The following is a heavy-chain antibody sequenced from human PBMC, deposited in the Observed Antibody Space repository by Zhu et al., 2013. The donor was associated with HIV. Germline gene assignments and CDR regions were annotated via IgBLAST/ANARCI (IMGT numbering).Heavy chain of an antibody. CDR1: GGTFSSYA. CDR3: AWRGGYCTNGVCYEGGVYYYYGMDV. D-gene: IGHD2-8*01. J-gene: IGHJ6*02. CDR2: IIPIFGTA. V-gene: IGHV1-69*01. Sequence: QVQLVQSGAEVKKPGSSVKVSCKASGGTFSSYAISWVRQAPGQGLEWMGGIIPIFGTANYAQKFQGRVTITADESTSTAYMELSSLRSEDTAVYYCAWRGGYCTNGVCYEGGVYYYYGMDVWGQGP.